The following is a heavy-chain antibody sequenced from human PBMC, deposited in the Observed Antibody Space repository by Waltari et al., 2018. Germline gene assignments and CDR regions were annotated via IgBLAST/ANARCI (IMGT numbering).Heavy chain of an antibody. Sequence: QVQLQESGPGLVKPSQPLSLTCTFSGASISSGAYYWSWIRPHPGKGLEWIGYIYYSGSTYYNPSLKSRVTISVDTSKNQFSLKLSSVTAADTAVYYCARGRGFLEWLFLGFDYWGQGTLVTVSS. V-gene: IGHV4-31*03. CDR2: IYYSGST. D-gene: IGHD3-3*01. CDR3: ARGRGFLEWLFLGFDY. CDR1: GASISSGAYY. J-gene: IGHJ4*02.